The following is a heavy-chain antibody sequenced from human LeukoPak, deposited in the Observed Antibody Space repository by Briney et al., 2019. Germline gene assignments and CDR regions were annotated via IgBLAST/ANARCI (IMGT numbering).Heavy chain of an antibody. D-gene: IGHD6-6*01. J-gene: IGHJ4*02. Sequence: SQTLSLTCTVSGGSLSSGGYYWRWLRQHPGKGLEWIGYIYYSGSTYYNPSLKSRVTISVDTSKNQFSLKLSSVTAADTAVYYCALRIAARFDYWGQGTLVTVSS. CDR2: IYYSGST. CDR1: GGSLSSGGYY. V-gene: IGHV4-31*03. CDR3: ALRIAARFDY.